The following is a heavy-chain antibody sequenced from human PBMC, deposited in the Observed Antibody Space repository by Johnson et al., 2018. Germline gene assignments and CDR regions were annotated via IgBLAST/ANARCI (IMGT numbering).Heavy chain of an antibody. J-gene: IGHJ1*01. Sequence: QVQLVESGAEVKKPGSSVKVSCKASGGTFSSYAISWVQQAPGQGLEWMGGIIPIFGTATYAQKFQGRVTITAAESTSTAYMELRSLRSEDTAVYYCAGTYYYDGSGYPAYFQHWGQGTLVTVSS. CDR1: GGTFSSYA. D-gene: IGHD3-22*01. V-gene: IGHV1-69*01. CDR3: AGTYYYDGSGYPAYFQH. CDR2: IIPIFGTA.